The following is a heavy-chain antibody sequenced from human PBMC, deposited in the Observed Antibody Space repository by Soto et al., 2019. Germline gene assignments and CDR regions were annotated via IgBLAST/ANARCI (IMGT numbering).Heavy chain of an antibody. J-gene: IGHJ4*02. Sequence: ASVKVSCKASGYTLTAYPIHWVRQAPGQSLEWMGWINVANGDTGYSQKFQGRVTVTRDTSASTVYMELSSLTSEDTSVYYCARKDYYGAGAYYFDLWGQGTLVTVSS. CDR3: ARKDYYGAGAYYFDL. CDR1: GYTLTAYP. CDR2: INVANGDT. V-gene: IGHV1-3*01. D-gene: IGHD3-10*01.